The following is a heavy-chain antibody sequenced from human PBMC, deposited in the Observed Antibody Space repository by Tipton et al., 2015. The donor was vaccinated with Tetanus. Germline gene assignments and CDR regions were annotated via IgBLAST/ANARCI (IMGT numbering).Heavy chain of an antibody. D-gene: IGHD3-22*01. CDR2: ISGSGDRT. V-gene: IGHV3-23*01. CDR3: ARDDQYYYDSGIHDAFDI. J-gene: IGHJ3*02. Sequence: SLRLSCAASGFTFSLFAMSWVRQAPGKGLEWVSTISGSGDRTYYADSVKGRFTISRDNSKNTLYLQMNSLRAEDTAVYYCARDDQYYYDSGIHDAFDIWGQGTMVTVSS. CDR1: GFTFSLFA.